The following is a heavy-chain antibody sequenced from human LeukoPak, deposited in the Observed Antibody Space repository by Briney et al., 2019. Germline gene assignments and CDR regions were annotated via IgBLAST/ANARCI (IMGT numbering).Heavy chain of an antibody. Sequence: GGSLRLSCAASGFSFSSYSMKWVRQAPGKGLEWVSSISSSSNYIYYADSVKGRFTISRDNAKNSLYLQMNSLRAEDTAVYYCARVLTEFFDYWGQGTLVTVSS. CDR2: ISSSSNYI. CDR3: ARVLTEFFDY. CDR1: GFSFSSYS. J-gene: IGHJ4*02. D-gene: IGHD2-21*02. V-gene: IGHV3-21*04.